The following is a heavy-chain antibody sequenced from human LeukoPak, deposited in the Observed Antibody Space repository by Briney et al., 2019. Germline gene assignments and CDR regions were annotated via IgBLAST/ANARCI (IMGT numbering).Heavy chain of an antibody. CDR2: IYSGGST. D-gene: IGHD2-15*01. V-gene: IGHV3-66*01. J-gene: IGHJ6*02. Sequence: WGVLRLSCAASGFTVSSNYMSWVRQAPGKGLEWVSVIYSGGSTYYADSVKGRFTISRDNSKNTLYLQMNSLRAEDTAVYYCARDRGYCSGGSCYFFGMDVWGQGTTVTVSS. CDR1: GFTVSSNY. CDR3: ARDRGYCSGGSCYFFGMDV.